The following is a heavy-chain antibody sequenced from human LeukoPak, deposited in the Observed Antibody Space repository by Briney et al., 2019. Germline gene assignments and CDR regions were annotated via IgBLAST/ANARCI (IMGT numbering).Heavy chain of an antibody. CDR2: INPNSGGT. CDR1: GYTFTGYY. Sequence: VASVKVSCKASGYTFTGYYMHWVRQAPGQGLEWMGWINPNSGGTNYAQKFQGRVTMIRDTSISTAYMELSRLRSDDTAVYYCARDSSDYGDYGVKYYFDYWGQGTLVTVSS. J-gene: IGHJ4*02. CDR3: ARDSSDYGDYGVKYYFDY. V-gene: IGHV1-2*02. D-gene: IGHD4-17*01.